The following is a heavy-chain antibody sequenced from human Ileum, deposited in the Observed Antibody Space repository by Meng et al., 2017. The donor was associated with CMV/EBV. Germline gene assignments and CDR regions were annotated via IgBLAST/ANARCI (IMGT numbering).Heavy chain of an antibody. CDR1: GYSFSSYG. CDR2: ISVYSGKT. J-gene: IGHJ4*02. Sequence: ASVKVSCKASGYSFSSYGIAWVRQAPGQGLEWMGWISVYSGKTNYPQKLQGRVTMTTDTSTSTAYMELRSLRSDDTAVYYCARAVEYNWNYGTGDYWGRGNLVTVSS. D-gene: IGHD1-7*01. CDR3: ARAVEYNWNYGTGDY. V-gene: IGHV1-18*04.